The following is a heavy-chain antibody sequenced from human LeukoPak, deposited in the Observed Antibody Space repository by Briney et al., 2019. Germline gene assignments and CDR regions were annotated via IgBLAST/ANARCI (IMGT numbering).Heavy chain of an antibody. CDR2: IYPGDSDT. Sequence: GESLKISCKGSGYSFTSYWIGGVCQMPRKGLEWMGIIYPGDSDTRYSPSFQGQVTISADKSISTAYLQWSSLKASDTAMYYCARHGDYGDYGGGVDYWGQGTLVTVSS. J-gene: IGHJ4*02. CDR3: ARHGDYGDYGGGVDY. V-gene: IGHV5-51*01. CDR1: GYSFTSYW. D-gene: IGHD4-17*01.